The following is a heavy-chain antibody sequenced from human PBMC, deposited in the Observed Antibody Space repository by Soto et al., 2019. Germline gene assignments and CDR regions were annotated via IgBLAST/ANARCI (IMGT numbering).Heavy chain of an antibody. V-gene: IGHV3-48*01. CDR3: GKGAGSSYYAVDR. CDR1: GLTLSTSS. Sequence: EVQLVESGGMLVQPGGSLRLSCAASGLTLSTSSMNWVRQAQGKGLEWISYIRRHTSVTAYADSVKGRFTISRDSAKNSLYLHMDSLRVEDTAVYCCGKGAGSSYYAVDRWGERTVVTI. D-gene: IGHD3-22*01. J-gene: IGHJ4*01. CDR2: IRRHTSVT.